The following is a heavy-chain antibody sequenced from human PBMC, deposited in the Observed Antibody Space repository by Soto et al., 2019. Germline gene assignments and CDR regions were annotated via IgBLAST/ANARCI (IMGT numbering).Heavy chain of an antibody. Sequence: SETLSLTCAVSGGSISSGGYSWSWIRQPPGKGLEWIGYIYHSGSTYYNPSLKSRVTISVDRSKNQFSLKLSSVTAADTAVYYCARGPPADNVHYWGQGALVTLSS. V-gene: IGHV4-30-2*01. CDR2: IYHSGST. J-gene: IGHJ4*02. CDR1: GGSISSGGYS. D-gene: IGHD3-10*02. CDR3: ARGPPADNVHY.